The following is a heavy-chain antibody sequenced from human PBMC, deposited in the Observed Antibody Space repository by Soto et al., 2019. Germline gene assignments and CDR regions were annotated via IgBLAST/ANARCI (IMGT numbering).Heavy chain of an antibody. CDR1: GYTFTIYW. D-gene: IGHD4-17*01. V-gene: IGHV5-51*01. CDR2: IYPSDSDT. J-gene: IGHJ4*02. CDR3: ARPANTVADHFDL. Sequence: GETMKISCRVSGYTFTIYWIGWVRQMPGKGLEWMGIIYPSDSDTRYSPSFQGQVTISADQSINTAYLQWDSLKASDTAIYYCARPANTVADHFDLWGKGIPVTV.